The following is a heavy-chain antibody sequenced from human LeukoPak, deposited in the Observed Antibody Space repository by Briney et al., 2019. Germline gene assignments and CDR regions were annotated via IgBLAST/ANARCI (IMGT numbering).Heavy chain of an antibody. V-gene: IGHV4-61*02. J-gene: IGHJ3*02. Sequence: SETLSLTCTVSGSPISSGSYYWSRIRQPAGKGLEWIGRMYTSGSTNYNPSLKSRVTISVDTSENQFSLNLSSVTAADTAVYYCARDDYKNYDAFDIWGQGTTVTVSS. CDR3: ARDDYKNYDAFDI. CDR1: GSPISSGSYY. D-gene: IGHD4-11*01. CDR2: MYTSGST.